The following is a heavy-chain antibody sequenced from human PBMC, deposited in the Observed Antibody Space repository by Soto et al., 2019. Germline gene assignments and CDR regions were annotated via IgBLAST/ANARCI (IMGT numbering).Heavy chain of an antibody. J-gene: IGHJ5*02. Sequence: SETLSLTCTVSGGSISSGDYYWSWIRQLPGKGLEWIGDIYGSGSTYYNPPLKSRVNISEDTSKNQFSLKLISVTAADTAVYYCARALRRCSGRSCYSDWLDPSGQGNPVTGCS. D-gene: IGHD2-15*01. V-gene: IGHV4-31*03. CDR2: IYGSGST. CDR3: ARALRRCSGRSCYSDWLDP. CDR1: GGSISSGDYY.